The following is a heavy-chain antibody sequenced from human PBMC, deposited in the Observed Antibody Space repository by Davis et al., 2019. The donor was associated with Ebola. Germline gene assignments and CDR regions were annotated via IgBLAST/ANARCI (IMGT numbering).Heavy chain of an antibody. CDR1: GYTFTSYY. Sequence: ASVKVSCKASGYTFTSYYMHWVRQAPGQGLEWMGIINPSGGSTSYAQKFQGRVTMTRDTSTSTVYMELSSLRSEDTAVYYCARDWAYCSSTSCYIEARFDYWGQGTLVTVSS. J-gene: IGHJ4*01. CDR2: INPSGGST. D-gene: IGHD2-2*02. V-gene: IGHV1-46*01. CDR3: ARDWAYCSSTSCYIEARFDY.